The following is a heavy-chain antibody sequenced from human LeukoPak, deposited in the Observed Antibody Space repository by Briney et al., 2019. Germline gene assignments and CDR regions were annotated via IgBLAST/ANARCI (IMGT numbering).Heavy chain of an antibody. CDR3: ATETDSSGYMNAFDI. V-gene: IGHV1-2*02. Sequence: ASVKVSCKASGYTFTGYYMHWVRQAPGQGLEWMGWINPNSGGTNYAQKFQGRVTMTRDTSISTAYMELSRLRSDDTAVYYCATETDSSGYMNAFDIWGQGSMVTVSS. CDR1: GYTFTGYY. J-gene: IGHJ3*02. D-gene: IGHD3-22*01. CDR2: INPNSGGT.